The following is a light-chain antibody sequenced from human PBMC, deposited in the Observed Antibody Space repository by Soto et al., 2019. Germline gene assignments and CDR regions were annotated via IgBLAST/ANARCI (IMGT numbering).Light chain of an antibody. CDR1: QSVSRN. V-gene: IGKV3-15*01. CDR3: QQYDNWPWT. J-gene: IGKJ1*01. Sequence: VLTQSPGTLSLSTGARATLSCRASQSVSRNFLAWYRQKPGQAPRLLIYGASTRAAGFPARFSGSGSGTDFTLTISSLQSEDFAVYYCQQYDNWPWTFGQGTKVDIK. CDR2: GAS.